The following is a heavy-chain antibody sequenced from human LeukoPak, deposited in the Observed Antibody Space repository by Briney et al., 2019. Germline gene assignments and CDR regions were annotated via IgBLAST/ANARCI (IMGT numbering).Heavy chain of an antibody. J-gene: IGHJ4*02. Sequence: PGGSLRLSCAASGFTFSNYWMSWVRQAPGKGLEWVANINQDASGKYYVDSVKGRFTISRDNAKNSLYLQMNSLRAEDTAFYYCARIGYSSSSFDYWGQGTLVTVSS. CDR2: INQDASGK. CDR1: GFTFSNYW. V-gene: IGHV3-7*01. CDR3: ARIGYSSSSFDY. D-gene: IGHD6-6*01.